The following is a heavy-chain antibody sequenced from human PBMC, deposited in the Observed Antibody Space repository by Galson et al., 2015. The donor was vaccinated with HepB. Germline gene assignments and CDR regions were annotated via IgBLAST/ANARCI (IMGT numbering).Heavy chain of an antibody. CDR2: TYYRSQWYS. Sequence: SVSSSTASWNWIRQSPSRGLEWLGRTYYRSQWYSEYSASVRGRMTISPDTSENQFSLHLSSVTPEDTAIYFCARAWTSRPSTRQTDHFDYWGQGTLVTVSS. J-gene: IGHJ4*02. CDR3: ARAWTSRPSTRQTDHFDY. V-gene: IGHV6-1*01. CDR1: SVSSSTAS. D-gene: IGHD1-1*01.